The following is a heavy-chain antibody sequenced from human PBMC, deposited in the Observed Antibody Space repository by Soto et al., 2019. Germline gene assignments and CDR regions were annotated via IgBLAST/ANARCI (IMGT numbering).Heavy chain of an antibody. D-gene: IGHD6-6*01. CDR1: GFTFSSYA. J-gene: IGHJ4*02. Sequence: EVQLLESGGGLVQPGESLRLSCAASGFTFSSYAMSWVRQAPGKVLEWVSVISGSDDSTYYADSVKGRFTISRDNSKNPLYLQMNRLSAEDTAVYYCAKRSSSSTFDYGGQGNLVNLSS. CDR3: AKRSSSSTFDY. V-gene: IGHV3-23*01. CDR2: ISGSDDST.